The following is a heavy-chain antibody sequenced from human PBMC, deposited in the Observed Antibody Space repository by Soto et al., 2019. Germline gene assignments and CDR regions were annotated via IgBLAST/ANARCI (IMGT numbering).Heavy chain of an antibody. Sequence: GGSLRLSCAASGVTCSSYGMSWLRQAPGKALECVYAFTCIRGSSYYADSVKGRFTFSSDNSKHTLYLQMNSLRAEDTAVYYCAKTPHPASWRQGTLVTFSS. V-gene: IGHV3-23*01. J-gene: IGHJ5*02. CDR2: FTCIRGSS. D-gene: IGHD2-15*01. CDR3: AKTPHPAS. CDR1: GVTCSSYG.